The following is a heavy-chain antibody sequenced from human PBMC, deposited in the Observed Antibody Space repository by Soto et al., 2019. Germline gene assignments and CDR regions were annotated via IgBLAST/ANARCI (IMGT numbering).Heavy chain of an antibody. Sequence: ASVKVSCKASGYTFTSYDMHWVRQAPGQRLEWMGWINAGNGNTKYSQKFQGRVTITRDTSASTAYMELSSLRAEDTAVYYCARDKITGIHDYWGQGTLVTDSS. CDR2: INAGNGNT. J-gene: IGHJ4*02. CDR1: GYTFTSYD. D-gene: IGHD1-20*01. V-gene: IGHV1-3*01. CDR3: ARDKITGIHDY.